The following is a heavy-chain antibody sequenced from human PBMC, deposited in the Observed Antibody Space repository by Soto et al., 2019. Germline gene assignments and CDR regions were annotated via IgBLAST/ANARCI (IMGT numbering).Heavy chain of an antibody. Sequence: QVQLVQSGAEVKKPGSSVKVSCKASGGTFNSYVINWVRQAPGQGLEWMGGIIPFFGTAEYAQKFQGRVTITADEAASTAYMELSSLKPGVTAVYYCAGTHFDTSGYYPSALEYWGQGTQVSVSS. CDR2: IIPFFGTA. J-gene: IGHJ4*02. CDR1: GGTFNSYV. V-gene: IGHV1-69*01. CDR3: AGTHFDTSGYYPSALEY. D-gene: IGHD3-22*01.